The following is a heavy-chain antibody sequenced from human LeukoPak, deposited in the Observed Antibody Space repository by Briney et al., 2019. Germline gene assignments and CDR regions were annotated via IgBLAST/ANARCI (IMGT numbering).Heavy chain of an antibody. CDR2: ISSSSSYI. V-gene: IGHV3-21*01. J-gene: IGHJ4*02. Sequence: PGGSLRLSCAASGFTFSSYSMNWVRQAPGKGLEWVSSISSSSSYIYYADSVKGRFTISRDNAKNSLYLQMNSLRAEDTAVYYCARDMFTYDGSGSDYWGQGTLVTVSS. CDR3: ARDMFTYDGSGSDY. D-gene: IGHD3-22*01. CDR1: GFTFSSYS.